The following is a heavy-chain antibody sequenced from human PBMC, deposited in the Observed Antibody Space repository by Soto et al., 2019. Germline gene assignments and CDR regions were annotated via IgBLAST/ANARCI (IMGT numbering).Heavy chain of an antibody. CDR3: AKDYGSGTYYFDY. D-gene: IGHD3-10*01. Sequence: GGSLRLSCAASRFTFSSYAMSWVRQAPGKGLEWVSIISGSGGSTYYADSVKGRFTISRDNSKNTLYLQMNSLRAEDTAVYYCAKDYGSGTYYFDYWGQGTLVTVSS. CDR2: ISGSGGST. V-gene: IGHV3-23*01. CDR1: RFTFSSYA. J-gene: IGHJ4*02.